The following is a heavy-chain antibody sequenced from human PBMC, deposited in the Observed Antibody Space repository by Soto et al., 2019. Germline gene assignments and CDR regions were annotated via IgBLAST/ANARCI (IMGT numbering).Heavy chain of an antibody. D-gene: IGHD3-22*01. V-gene: IGHV1-18*01. J-gene: IGHJ5*02. Sequence: QVQLVQPGAEVKKPGASVTVSCKASGYTFTSYGLSWVRQAPGQGLEWVGWISASNGNTNYAQKFKGRVTMTTDTSTSTAYMELRSMRADDTAVYYWGRDRDYYDSSGSWGQRTLVTVCS. CDR3: GRDRDYYDSSGS. CDR1: GYTFTSYG. CDR2: ISASNGNT.